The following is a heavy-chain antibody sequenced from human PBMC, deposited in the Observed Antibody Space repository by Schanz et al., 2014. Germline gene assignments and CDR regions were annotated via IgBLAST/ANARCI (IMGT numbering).Heavy chain of an antibody. CDR1: GFTFSSYA. D-gene: IGHD2-2*01. V-gene: IGHV3-30*04. J-gene: IGHJ4*02. CDR2: VPFDGSQK. Sequence: VQLVESGGGLVQPGGSLRLSCAASGFTFSSYALHWVRQAPGTGLEWVAFVPFDGSQKFYADSVKGRFTISRDKSKNTVYLQMNSLRPGDTAVYYCARESSNDIVLVPGAVFDHWGQGILVTVSS. CDR3: ARESSNDIVLVPGAVFDH.